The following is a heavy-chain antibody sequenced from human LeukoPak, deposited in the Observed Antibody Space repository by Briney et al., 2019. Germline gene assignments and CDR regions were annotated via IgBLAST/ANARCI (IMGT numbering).Heavy chain of an antibody. Sequence: PSETLSLTCTVSGGSISSSSYYWGWIRQPPGKGLEWIGSIYYSGSTYYNPSLKSRVTISVDTSKNQFSLKLSSVTAADTAVYYCARWDKGYYYDSSGYPGFDYWGQGTLVTVSS. D-gene: IGHD3-22*01. CDR3: ARWDKGYYYDSSGYPGFDY. CDR1: GGSISSSSYY. J-gene: IGHJ4*02. CDR2: IYYSGST. V-gene: IGHV4-39*01.